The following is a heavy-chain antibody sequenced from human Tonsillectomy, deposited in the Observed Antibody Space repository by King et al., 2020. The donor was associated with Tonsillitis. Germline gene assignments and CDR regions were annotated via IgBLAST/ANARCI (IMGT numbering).Heavy chain of an antibody. Sequence: VQLQESGPGLVKPSETLSLTCTVSGYSISSGYYWGWIRQPPGKGLEWFGSFYHSGSTYYNPSLKSRVTISVHTSKNQFSLKLSSVTAADTAVYYCARETISAARGYWGQGTLVTVSS. CDR1: GYSISSGYY. V-gene: IGHV4-38-2*02. CDR2: FYHSGST. CDR3: ARETISAARGY. J-gene: IGHJ4*02. D-gene: IGHD3-9*01.